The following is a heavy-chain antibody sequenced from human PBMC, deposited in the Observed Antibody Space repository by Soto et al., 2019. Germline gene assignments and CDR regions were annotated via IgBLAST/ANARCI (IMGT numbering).Heavy chain of an antibody. CDR2: IEYDGSST. CDR3: ATSDYGINSFDY. J-gene: IGHJ4*02. CDR1: GFTFTNYW. D-gene: IGHD3-10*01. V-gene: IGHV3-74*01. Sequence: EVQLVESGGGLVQPGESLRLSCVASGFTFTNYWMHWVRQAPGKGLVWVSRIEYDGSSTTYAASVQGRFTISRDNAKSTLYLQMNNLRAEDTAVYFCATSDYGINSFDYWGQGTLVTVSS.